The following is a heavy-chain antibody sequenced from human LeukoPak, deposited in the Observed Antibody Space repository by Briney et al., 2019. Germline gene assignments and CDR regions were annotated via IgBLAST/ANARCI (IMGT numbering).Heavy chain of an antibody. D-gene: IGHD1-26*01. Sequence: GGSLRLSCAASGFTFSSYWMNWVRQAPGKGLEWVAVISYDGSNKYYAGSVKGRFTISRDNSKNTLYLQMNSLRAEDTAVYYCARDSDSGSYQEAGAFDIWGQGTMVTVSS. CDR3: ARDSDSGSYQEAGAFDI. J-gene: IGHJ3*02. CDR1: GFTFSSYW. CDR2: ISYDGSNK. V-gene: IGHV3-30-3*01.